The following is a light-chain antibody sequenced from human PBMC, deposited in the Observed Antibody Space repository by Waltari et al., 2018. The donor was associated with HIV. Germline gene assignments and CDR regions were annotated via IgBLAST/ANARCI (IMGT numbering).Light chain of an antibody. CDR3: MQGTHFPRT. J-gene: IGKJ1*01. Sequence: NKGKTDLWCRHQQTGQPPRVLSYQVAQRLSGIPDRFTGSWAGTDFTLKISRVEPEDVGVFYCMQGTHFPRTFGQGTKV. CDR1: NKGKTD. CDR2: QVA. V-gene: IGKV2-24*01.